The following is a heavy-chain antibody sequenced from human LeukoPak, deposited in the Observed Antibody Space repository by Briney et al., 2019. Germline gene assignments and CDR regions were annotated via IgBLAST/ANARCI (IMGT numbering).Heavy chain of an antibody. J-gene: IGHJ5*02. D-gene: IGHD6-13*01. V-gene: IGHV4-4*07. CDR3: ARISSGSSWYWFDP. Sequence: PSETLSLTCTVSGDSISNNYWSWIRQPAGQGLEWIGRVYSDGVTRYNPSLKSRVTISVDMSNYRFSLTLNSATAADTAVYYCARISSGSSWYWFDPWGQGTLVTVSS. CDR2: VYSDGVT. CDR1: GDSISNNY.